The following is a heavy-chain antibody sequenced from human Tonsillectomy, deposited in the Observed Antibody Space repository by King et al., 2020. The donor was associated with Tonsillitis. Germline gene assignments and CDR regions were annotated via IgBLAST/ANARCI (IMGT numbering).Heavy chain of an antibody. CDR1: GFTFSSYA. Sequence: QLVQSGGGLVQPGGSLRLSCAASGFTFSSYAMSWVRQAPGKGLEWVSAISGSGGSTYYADSVKGRFTISRDKSKNTLYLQMNSLRAEDTAVYYCAKWGGIVVVTAKYYFDYWGQGTLVTVSS. CDR3: AKWGGIVVVTAKYYFDY. D-gene: IGHD2-21*02. CDR2: ISGSGGST. J-gene: IGHJ4*02. V-gene: IGHV3-23*04.